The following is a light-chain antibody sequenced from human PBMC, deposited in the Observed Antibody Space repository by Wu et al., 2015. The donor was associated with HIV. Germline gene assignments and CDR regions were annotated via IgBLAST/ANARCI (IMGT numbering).Light chain of an antibody. J-gene: IGKJ1*01. CDR2: GAT. CDR3: QHRSDWPT. Sequence: EVVLTQSPGTLSLSPGERATLSCRSSQTVTSSYLAWYQQKPGQAPRLLIYGATSRATGIPDRFSGSGSEKDFTLTITRVEPEDFAVYYCQHRSDWPTFGQGTKVEIQ. CDR1: QTVTSSY. V-gene: IGKV3D-20*02.